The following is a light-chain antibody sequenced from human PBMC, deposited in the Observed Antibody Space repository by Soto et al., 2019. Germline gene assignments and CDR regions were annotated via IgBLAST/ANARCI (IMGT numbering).Light chain of an antibody. V-gene: IGKV1-39*01. Sequence: DIQMTQSPSSLSASVGDRVTITCRASQSISNYINWYQQKPGNAPKLLMYAASSLQSGVPSRFGGSGSGTDFTLTISSLQPEDFATYYCQQSYSTPRTFGQGTKVEIK. CDR1: QSISNY. CDR3: QQSYSTPRT. J-gene: IGKJ1*01. CDR2: AAS.